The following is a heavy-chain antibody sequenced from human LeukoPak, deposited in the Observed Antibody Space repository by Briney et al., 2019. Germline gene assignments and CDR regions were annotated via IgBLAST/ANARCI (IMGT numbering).Heavy chain of an antibody. CDR2: INSRGSTK. Sequence: GGSLRLSCAASGFTFSSYEMNWVRQAPGKGLEWVSYINSRGSTKFYADSVKGRFTISRDNAKNSLYLQMNSLRAEDTAVYYCASGDCYSCDYHYYMDVWGKGTTVTISS. CDR3: ASGDCYSCDYHYYMDV. CDR1: GFTFSSYE. J-gene: IGHJ6*03. D-gene: IGHD2-21*02. V-gene: IGHV3-48*03.